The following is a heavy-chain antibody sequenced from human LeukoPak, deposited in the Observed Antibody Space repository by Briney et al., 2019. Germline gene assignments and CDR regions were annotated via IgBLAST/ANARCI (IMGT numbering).Heavy chain of an antibody. Sequence: GGSLRLSCAASGFTFDDYGMSWVRQAPGKGLEWVSGINWNGGSTGYADSVKGRFTISRDNAKNSLYLQMNSLRAEDTALYYCAREAPAYGSGSYHSYYYYMDVWGKGTTVTVSS. J-gene: IGHJ6*03. CDR2: INWNGGST. CDR1: GFTFDDYG. CDR3: AREAPAYGSGSYHSYYYYMDV. V-gene: IGHV3-20*04. D-gene: IGHD3-10*01.